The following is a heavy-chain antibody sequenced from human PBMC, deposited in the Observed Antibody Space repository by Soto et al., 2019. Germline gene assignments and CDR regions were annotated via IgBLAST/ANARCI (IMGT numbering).Heavy chain of an antibody. Sequence: QPPGKGLEWIGHVFYGGATNYNPSLKSRVTISVDTSKTQFSLKLSSVTAVDTAVFFFQAEDGIRDTGSVSAFLLNRSSDL. V-gene: IGHV4-59*01. CDR3: QAEDGIRDTGSVSAFLLNRSSDL. CDR2: VFYGGAT. J-gene: IGHJ2*01. D-gene: IGHD2-15*01.